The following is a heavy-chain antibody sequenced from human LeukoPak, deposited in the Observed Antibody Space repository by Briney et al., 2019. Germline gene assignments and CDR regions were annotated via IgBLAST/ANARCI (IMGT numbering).Heavy chain of an antibody. CDR2: VIPIFDAT. D-gene: IGHD5-12*01. CDR3: AREGESGYDFLRY. V-gene: IGHV1-69*13. CDR1: GGTFSTYT. Sequence: SVKVSCKASGGTFSTYTISWVRQAPGQGLEWMGGVIPIFDATKYIERFQDRITITADESTSTVYMELHSLRSEDTAVYYCAREGESGYDFLRYWGQGTLVTVSS. J-gene: IGHJ4*02.